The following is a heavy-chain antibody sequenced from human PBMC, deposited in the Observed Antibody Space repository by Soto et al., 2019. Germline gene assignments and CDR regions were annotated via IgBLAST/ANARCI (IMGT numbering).Heavy chain of an antibody. J-gene: IGHJ6*02. V-gene: IGHV6-1*01. D-gene: IGHD1-26*01. CDR3: AKEGGNHYYYYALDV. Sequence: SQTLSLTCAISGDSVSSNSAAWSWIRQSPSRGLEWLGRTFYRSKWYNDYAVSVKGRITINPDTSKNLFSLQLNSVTPEDTAVHYCAKEGGNHYYYYALDVWGQGTTVTVSS. CDR2: TFYRSKWYN. CDR1: GDSVSSNSAA.